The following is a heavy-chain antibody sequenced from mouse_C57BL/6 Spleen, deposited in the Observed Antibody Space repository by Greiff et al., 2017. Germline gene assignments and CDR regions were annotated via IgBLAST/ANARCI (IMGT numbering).Heavy chain of an antibody. V-gene: IGHV1-39*01. CDR1: GYSFTDYN. D-gene: IGHD2-4*01. CDR2: INPNSGTT. CDR3: ARENDYDGNYFDY. Sequence: EVQLQESGPELVKPGASVKISCKASGYSFTDYNMNWVKQSNGKSLEWIGVINPNSGTTSYNQKFKGKATLTVDQSSSTAYMQLNSLTSEDSAVYYCARENDYDGNYFDYWGQGTTLTVSS. J-gene: IGHJ2*01.